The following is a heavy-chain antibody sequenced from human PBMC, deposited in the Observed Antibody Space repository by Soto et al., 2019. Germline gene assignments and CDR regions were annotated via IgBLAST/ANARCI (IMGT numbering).Heavy chain of an antibody. Sequence: SETLSLTCSVSGGSTNSRSYYWAWIRQPPGKGLEWIASIYYTGSIYYNPSLKSRVTMSVDTSENQFSLGLMSVTAADTAVYYCARHNRDGSYGDLKAPFDYWGQGARVTVSS. V-gene: IGHV4-39*01. CDR1: GGSTNSRSYY. CDR3: ARHNRDGSYGDLKAPFDY. CDR2: IYYTGSI. J-gene: IGHJ4*02. D-gene: IGHD4-17*01.